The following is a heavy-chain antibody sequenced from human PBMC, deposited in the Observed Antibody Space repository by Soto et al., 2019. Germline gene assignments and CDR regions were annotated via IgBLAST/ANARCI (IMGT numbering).Heavy chain of an antibody. CDR1: GDSVSSNSAA. CDR2: TYYRSKWYN. V-gene: IGHV6-1*01. J-gene: IGHJ3*02. CDR3: ARDRADSSGYGTDAFDI. D-gene: IGHD3-22*01. Sequence: PSQTLSLTCAISGDSVSSNSAAWNWIRQSPSRGLEWLGRTYYRSKWYNDYAVSVKSRITINPDTSKNQFSLQLNSVTPEDTAVYYCARDRADSSGYGTDAFDIWGQGTMVTVSS.